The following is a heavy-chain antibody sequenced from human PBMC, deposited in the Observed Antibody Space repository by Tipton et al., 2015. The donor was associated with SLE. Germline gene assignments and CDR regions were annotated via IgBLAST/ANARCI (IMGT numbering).Heavy chain of an antibody. Sequence: QLVQSGGGLVQPGGSLRLSCAASGFTVSSNYMSWVRQAPGKGLEWVSAIYSGGSTYYADSVKGRFTISRHNSKNTLYLQMNSLRAEDTAVYYCARASSGWYLDIWGQGTMVTVSS. CDR3: ARASSGWYLDI. CDR1: GFTVSSNY. J-gene: IGHJ3*02. CDR2: IYSGGST. V-gene: IGHV3-53*04. D-gene: IGHD6-19*01.